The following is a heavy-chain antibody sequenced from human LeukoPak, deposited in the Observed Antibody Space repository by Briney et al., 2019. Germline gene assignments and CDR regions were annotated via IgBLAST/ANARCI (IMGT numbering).Heavy chain of an antibody. V-gene: IGHV3-30*04. Sequence: PGGSLRLSCVASGLAFSSYSMHWVRQAPGKGLEWVGVISYDGSDEYYTDSVKGRFTISRDNSKNTVYLQMNSLRADDTAVYYCARDFPPEWFDIHWGQGTLVTVSS. CDR1: GLAFSSYS. J-gene: IGHJ4*02. D-gene: IGHD3-3*01. CDR2: ISYDGSDE. CDR3: ARDFPPEWFDIH.